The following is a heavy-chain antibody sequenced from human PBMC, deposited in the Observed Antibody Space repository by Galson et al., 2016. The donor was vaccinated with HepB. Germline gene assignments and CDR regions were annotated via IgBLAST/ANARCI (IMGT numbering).Heavy chain of an antibody. CDR1: GGTFSSHG. J-gene: IGHJ6*02. Sequence: SVKVSCKASGGTFSSHGISWVRQAPGQGLEWMGGIIPMFGTANYAQKFQGRVTITADESTSTAYMELSSLRPDDTAVYYCAREGASSGSYYIIYYGMDVWGQGTTVTVSS. CDR2: IIPMFGTA. CDR3: AREGASSGSYYIIYYGMDV. V-gene: IGHV1-69*13. D-gene: IGHD3-10*01.